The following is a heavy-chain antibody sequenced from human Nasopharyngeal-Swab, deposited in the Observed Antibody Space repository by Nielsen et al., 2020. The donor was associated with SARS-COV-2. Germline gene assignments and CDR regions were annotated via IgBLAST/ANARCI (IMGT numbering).Heavy chain of an antibody. D-gene: IGHD6-13*01. Sequence: GGSLRLSCAASGFTFSSCAMHWVRQAPGKGLEWVAVISYDGSNKYYADSVKGRFTISRDNSKNTLYLQMNSLRAEDTAVYYCARGQNGQQLVPSYYYYGMDVWGQGTTVTVSS. CDR2: ISYDGSNK. V-gene: IGHV3-30*04. CDR1: GFTFSSCA. CDR3: ARGQNGQQLVPSYYYYGMDV. J-gene: IGHJ6*02.